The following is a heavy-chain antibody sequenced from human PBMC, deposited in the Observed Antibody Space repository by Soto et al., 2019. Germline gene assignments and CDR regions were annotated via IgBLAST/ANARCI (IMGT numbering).Heavy chain of an antibody. D-gene: IGHD3-3*01. J-gene: IGHJ6*02. CDR1: GYTFTSYG. CDR3: ASSYCDFWCGYFPRFDPYYGMDV. V-gene: IGHV1-18*01. Sequence: SVKVSCKASGYTFTSYGISWVRQAPGQGLEWMGWISAYNGNTNYAQKLQGRVTMTTDTSTSTAYMELRSLRSDDTAVYYCASSYCDFWCGYFPRFDPYYGMDVLG. CDR2: ISAYNGNT.